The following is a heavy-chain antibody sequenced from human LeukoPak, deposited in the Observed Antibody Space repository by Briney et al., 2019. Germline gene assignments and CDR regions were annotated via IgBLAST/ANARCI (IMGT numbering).Heavy chain of an antibody. CDR2: ISWNSGSI. CDR1: GFTFDDYA. J-gene: IGHJ4*02. Sequence: PGGSLRLSCAASGFTFDDYAMHWVRQAPGKGLEWVSGISWNSGSIGYADSVKGRFTISRDNAKNSLYLQMNSLRAEDTAVYYCSMIVVVNHYWGQGTLVTVSS. V-gene: IGHV3-9*01. D-gene: IGHD3-22*01. CDR3: SMIVVVNHY.